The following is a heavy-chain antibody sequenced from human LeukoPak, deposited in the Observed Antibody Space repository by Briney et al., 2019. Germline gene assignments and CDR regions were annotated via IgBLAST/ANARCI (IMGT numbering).Heavy chain of an antibody. CDR2: IYYSGST. V-gene: IGHV4-34*01. CDR1: GGSFSGYY. CDR3: ARRSFDYGYFDY. J-gene: IGHJ4*02. D-gene: IGHD4/OR15-4a*01. Sequence: PSETLSLTCAVYGGSFSGYYWSWIRQPPGKGLEWIGSIYYSGSTYYNPSLKSRVTISVDTSKNQFSLKLSSVTAADTAVYYCARRSFDYGYFDYWGQGTLVTVSS.